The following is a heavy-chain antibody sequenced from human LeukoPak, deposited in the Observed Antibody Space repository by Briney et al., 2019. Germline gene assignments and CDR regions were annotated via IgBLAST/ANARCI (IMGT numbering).Heavy chain of an antibody. CDR2: INPNSGGT. D-gene: IGHD3-10*01. CDR3: ARDATRGSYYFDY. J-gene: IGHJ4*02. CDR1: GYTFTGDY. Sequence: ASVKVSCKASGYTFTGDYMHWVRQAPGQGLEWMGWINPNSGGTNYAQKFQGRVTMTTDTSTSTAYMELRSLRSDDTAVYYCARDATRGSYYFDYWGQGTLVTVSS. V-gene: IGHV1-2*02.